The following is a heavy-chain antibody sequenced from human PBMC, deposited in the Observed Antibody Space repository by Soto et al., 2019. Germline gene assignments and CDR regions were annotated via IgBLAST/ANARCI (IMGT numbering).Heavy chain of an antibody. D-gene: IGHD3-3*01. CDR1: GFTFSSYA. Sequence: LRLSCAASGFTFSSYAMHWVRQAPVKGLEWVAVISYDGSNKYYADSVKGRFTISRDNSKNTLYLQMNSLRAEDTAVYYCARDEIRFSWAYGMDVWGQGTTVTVSS. CDR3: ARDEIRFSWAYGMDV. V-gene: IGHV3-30-3*01. J-gene: IGHJ6*02. CDR2: ISYDGSNK.